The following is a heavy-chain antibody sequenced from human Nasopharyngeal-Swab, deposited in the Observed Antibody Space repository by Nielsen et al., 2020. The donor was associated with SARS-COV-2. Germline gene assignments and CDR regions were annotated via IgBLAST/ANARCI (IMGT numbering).Heavy chain of an antibody. CDR1: GFTFSSYA. D-gene: IGHD1-26*01. J-gene: IGHJ3*02. V-gene: IGHV3-30-3*01. CDR3: ARDQFYSGSYLGFAFDI. CDR2: ISYDGSNK. Sequence: GESLKISCAASGFTFSSYAMHWVRQAPGKGLEWVAVISYDGSNKYYADSVKGRFTISRDNSKNTLYPQMNSLRAEDTAVYYCARDQFYSGSYLGFAFDIWGQGTMVTVSS.